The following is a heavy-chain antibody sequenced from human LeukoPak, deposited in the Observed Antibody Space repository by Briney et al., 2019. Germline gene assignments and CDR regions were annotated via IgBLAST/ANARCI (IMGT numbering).Heavy chain of an antibody. Sequence: ASVKVSCKASGYTFTLYDVIWVRQATGQGLEWMGWMKPNSGNTGYAQNFQGRVTISGDTSTTTAYMELSSLTSEDTAVYYCARDQQLVGFYYYYYYMDVWGKGTTVTVSS. CDR2: MKPNSGNT. J-gene: IGHJ6*03. D-gene: IGHD6-13*01. CDR1: GYTFTLYD. V-gene: IGHV1-8*01. CDR3: ARDQQLVGFYYYYYYMDV.